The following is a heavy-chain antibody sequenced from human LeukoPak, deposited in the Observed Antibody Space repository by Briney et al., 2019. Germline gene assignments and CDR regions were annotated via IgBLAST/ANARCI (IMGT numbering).Heavy chain of an antibody. Sequence: PSETLSLTCTVSGAYISGYYWSWIRQPPGKGLEYIGYIYNSVNDYNPSLKSRVIISSDPSKNQFSLRLSSMTAADTAVYYCAILPTRWGQGSLVTVSS. CDR2: IYNSVN. CDR3: AILPTR. CDR1: GAYISGYY. V-gene: IGHV4-59*01. J-gene: IGHJ4*02.